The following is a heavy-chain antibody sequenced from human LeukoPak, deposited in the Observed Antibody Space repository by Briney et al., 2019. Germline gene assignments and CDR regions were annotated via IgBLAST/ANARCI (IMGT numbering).Heavy chain of an antibody. D-gene: IGHD3-22*01. CDR1: GYTFTAYY. CDR3: ARVVVTSLHFDY. CDR2: INPNSGGT. Sequence: EASVKVSCKASGYTFTAYYMHWVRQAPGQGLEWMGWINPNSGGTNYAQKFQGRVTMTRDTSISTAYMELSRLRSDDTAVYYCARVVVTSLHFDYWGQGTLVTVSS. V-gene: IGHV1-2*02. J-gene: IGHJ4*02.